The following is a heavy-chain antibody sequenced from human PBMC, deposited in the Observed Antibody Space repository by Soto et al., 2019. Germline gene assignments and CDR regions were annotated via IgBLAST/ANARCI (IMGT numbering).Heavy chain of an antibody. J-gene: IGHJ6*02. CDR3: AKGRGHQLPDKSFYYDLDT. CDR1: GFTFTSHA. Sequence: PGGYLRLCCAASGFTFTSHAMHLVRQTPGKGLEWVAAISYDEIDKKYASSVTGRFTVSRDNVKNTLSLQMNSLRPEDTVVNNFAKGRGHQLPDKSFYYDLDTWGQGATVPASS. CDR2: ISYDEIDK. V-gene: IGHV3-30*18. D-gene: IGHD2-2*01.